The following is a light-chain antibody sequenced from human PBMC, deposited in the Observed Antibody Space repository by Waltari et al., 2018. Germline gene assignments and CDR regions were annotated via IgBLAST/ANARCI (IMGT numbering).Light chain of an antibody. CDR2: DVT. CDR1: SSDVGGYNY. V-gene: IGLV2-11*01. Sequence: QSALTQPRSVSGSPGQSVTISCTGTSSDVGGYNYVSWYQQYPGKAPKLMIYDVTKRPSGVPDRVSGSKSGNTASLTISGLQAEDEADYYCCSYAGRHIPYVFGTGTQVTVL. J-gene: IGLJ1*01. CDR3: CSYAGRHIPYV.